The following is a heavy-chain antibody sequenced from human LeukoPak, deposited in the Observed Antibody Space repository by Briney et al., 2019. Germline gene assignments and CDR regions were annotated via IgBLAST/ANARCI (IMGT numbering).Heavy chain of an antibody. CDR1: GDSVSSNSVT. Sequence: QTLSLTCAISGDSVSSNSVTWNWIRQSPSRGLEWLGRTYYRSTWYNDYAVSVRGRITVNPDTPKNQFSLHLNSVTPEDTAVYYCARRLTQYDCFDPWGQGILVTVSS. CDR2: TYYRSTWYN. V-gene: IGHV6-1*01. CDR3: ARRLTQYDCFDP. J-gene: IGHJ5*02. D-gene: IGHD2-2*01.